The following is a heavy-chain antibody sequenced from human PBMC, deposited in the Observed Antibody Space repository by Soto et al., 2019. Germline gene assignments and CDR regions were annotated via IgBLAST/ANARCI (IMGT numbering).Heavy chain of an antibody. CDR1: GFTVSSYS. J-gene: IGHJ4*02. CDR3: ARGTVAAIDY. CDR2: ITSSSSAI. V-gene: IGHV3-48*01. Sequence: EVQLVESGGGLVQPGVSLRLSCAASGFTVSSYSMNWVRQAPGKGMEWVSHITSSSSAIYYADSVKGRFPISRDNAKYSLYVQMNTVRAADTAVYSGARGTVAAIDYLGKVILVAFAS. D-gene: IGHD6-19*01.